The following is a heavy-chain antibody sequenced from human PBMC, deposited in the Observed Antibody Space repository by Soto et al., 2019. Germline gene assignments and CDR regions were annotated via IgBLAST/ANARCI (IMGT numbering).Heavy chain of an antibody. Sequence: PSETLSLTCTVSGGSISSGGYYWSWIRQHPGKGLEWIGYIYYSGSTYYNPSLKSRVTISVDTSKNQFSLKLSSVTAADTAVYYCARGSYYDSSGDLRAFDIWGQGTMVTVS. CDR2: IYYSGST. D-gene: IGHD3-22*01. V-gene: IGHV4-31*03. CDR3: ARGSYYDSSGDLRAFDI. CDR1: GGSISSGGYY. J-gene: IGHJ3*02.